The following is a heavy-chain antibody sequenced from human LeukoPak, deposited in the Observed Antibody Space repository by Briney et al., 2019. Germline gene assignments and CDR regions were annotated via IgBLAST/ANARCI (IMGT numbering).Heavy chain of an antibody. CDR2: IYTSGST. CDR3: ARDSVAVAGNDY. CDR1: GGSISSGSYY. Sequence: PSQTLSLTCTVSGGSISSGSYYWSWIRQPAGKGLEWIGRIYTSGSTNYNPSLKSRVTISVDTSKNQFSPKLSSVTAADTAVYYCARDSVAVAGNDYWGQGTLVTVSS. D-gene: IGHD6-19*01. V-gene: IGHV4-61*02. J-gene: IGHJ4*02.